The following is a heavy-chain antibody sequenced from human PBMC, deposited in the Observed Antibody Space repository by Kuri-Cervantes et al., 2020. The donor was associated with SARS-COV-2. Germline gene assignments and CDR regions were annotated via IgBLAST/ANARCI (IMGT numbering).Heavy chain of an antibody. D-gene: IGHD1-1*01. J-gene: IGHJ3*02. CDR1: GFNFSSYA. V-gene: IGHV3-9*03. CDR3: AKALSPATIYDAFDI. Sequence: GGSLRPSCAASGFNFSSYAMSRVRQAPGKGLEWVSGISRNSGSTGYADSVKGRITIYRDNAKNSLYLQMNSLIAEDMALYYCAKALSPATIYDAFDIWGQGTMVTVSS. CDR2: ISRNSGST.